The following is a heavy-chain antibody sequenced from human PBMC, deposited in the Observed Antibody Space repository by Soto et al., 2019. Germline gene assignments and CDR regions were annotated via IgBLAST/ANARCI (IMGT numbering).Heavy chain of an antibody. CDR3: ARDRRGVNYAMDV. D-gene: IGHD3-10*01. CDR1: GFTFSSYG. CDR2: IWHDGSDN. J-gene: IGHJ6*02. Sequence: QVQLVESGGGVVQPGRSLRLSCAASGFTFSSYGMHWVRQAPGKGLEWVGVIWHDGSDNYYADYVKVRFTISRDNSKNTLYLQMNSLRAEDTAVYYGARDRRGVNYAMDVWGQGTTVTVSS. V-gene: IGHV3-33*01.